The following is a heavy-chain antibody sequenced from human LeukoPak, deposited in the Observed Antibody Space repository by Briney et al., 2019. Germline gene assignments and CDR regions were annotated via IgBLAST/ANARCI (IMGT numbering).Heavy chain of an antibody. J-gene: IGHJ4*02. Sequence: PGGSLRLSCAASGFTFSSYWMSWVRQAPGKGLEWVANIKQDGSEKYYVDSVKGRFTISRDNAMNSLYLQMNSLRAEDTAVYYCARGPTIVGAIYFDYWGQGTLVTVSS. CDR1: GFTFSSYW. CDR2: IKQDGSEK. CDR3: ARGPTIVGAIYFDY. V-gene: IGHV3-7*01. D-gene: IGHD1-26*01.